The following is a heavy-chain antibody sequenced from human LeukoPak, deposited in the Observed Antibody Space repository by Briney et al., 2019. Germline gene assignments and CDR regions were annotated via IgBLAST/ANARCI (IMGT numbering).Heavy chain of an antibody. V-gene: IGHV4-61*01. D-gene: IGHD5-12*01. J-gene: IGHJ4*02. CDR1: GGSVSSGSYY. CDR2: IYYSGST. Sequence: PSETLSLTCTVSGGSVSSGSYYWSWIRQPPGKGLEWIGYIYYSGSTNYNPSLKSRVTISVDKSKNQFSLKLSSVTAADTAVYYCARVLTSGYDPGGFDYWGQGTLVTVSS. CDR3: ARVLTSGYDPGGFDY.